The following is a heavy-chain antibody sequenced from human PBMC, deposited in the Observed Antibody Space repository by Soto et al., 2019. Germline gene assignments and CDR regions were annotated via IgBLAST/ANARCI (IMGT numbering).Heavy chain of an antibody. CDR2: IYPGDSDT. CDR1: GYSFTSYW. Sequence: EVQLVQSGAEVKKPGESLKISCKGSGYSFTSYWIGWVRQMPGKGLEWMGIIYPGDSDTRYSPSFQGQVTISADKSISTAYLQWSSLKASDTAMYYCARRDFWSGQVVAPYYFDYWGQGTLVTVSS. V-gene: IGHV5-51*01. CDR3: ARRDFWSGQVVAPYYFDY. J-gene: IGHJ4*02. D-gene: IGHD3-3*01.